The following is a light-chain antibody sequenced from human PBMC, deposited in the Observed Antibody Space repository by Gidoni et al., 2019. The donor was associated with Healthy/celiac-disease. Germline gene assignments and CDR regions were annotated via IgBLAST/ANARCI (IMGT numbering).Light chain of an antibody. V-gene: IGKV1-39*01. CDR1: QSISSY. Sequence: DIQMTQSPSSLSASVGDRVTITCRASQSISSYLNWYQQKPEKAPKLLIYAASSLQSGVPSRFSGRGSGTDFTLTISSLQPEDFATYYCQQSYSTLFTFGPGTKVDIK. CDR3: QQSYSTLFT. J-gene: IGKJ3*01. CDR2: AAS.